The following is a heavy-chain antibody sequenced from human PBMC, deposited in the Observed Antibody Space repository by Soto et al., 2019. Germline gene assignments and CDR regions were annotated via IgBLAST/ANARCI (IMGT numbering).Heavy chain of an antibody. CDR3: AKDVLRFLEWLAFYGMDV. CDR2: ISYDGSNK. V-gene: IGHV3-30*18. CDR1: GFTFSSYG. J-gene: IGHJ6*02. Sequence: PGGSLRLSCAASGFTFSSYGMHWVRQAPDKGLEWVAVISYDGSNKYYADSVKGRFTISRDNSKNTLYLQMNSLRAEDTAVYYCAKDVLRFLEWLAFYGMDVWGQGTTVTVSS. D-gene: IGHD3-3*01.